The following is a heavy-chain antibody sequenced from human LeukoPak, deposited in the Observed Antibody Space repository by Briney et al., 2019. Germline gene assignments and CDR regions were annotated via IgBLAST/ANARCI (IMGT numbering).Heavy chain of an antibody. J-gene: IGHJ4*02. Sequence: AGGSLRLSCAASGFTFSSYAMSWVRQAPGKGLEWVTAISGSGGDTYYADSVKGRFTISRDNSKNTLYVQMNSLRAEDTAVYYCAKSGQWLVPQGLDYWGQGTLVTVSS. D-gene: IGHD6-19*01. V-gene: IGHV3-23*01. CDR1: GFTFSSYA. CDR3: AKSGQWLVPQGLDY. CDR2: ISGSGGDT.